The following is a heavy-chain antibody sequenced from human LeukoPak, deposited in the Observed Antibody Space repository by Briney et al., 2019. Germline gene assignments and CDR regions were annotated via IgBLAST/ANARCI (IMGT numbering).Heavy chain of an antibody. J-gene: IGHJ3*01. CDR3: ASQDSNTAFDV. V-gene: IGHV3-23*01. CDR2: ISAGGDGT. CDR1: GFTFTTYA. Sequence: GGSLRLSCAASGFTFTTYAMGWVRQAPGKGLEWVSSISAGGDGTYYSDSVKGRFTISRDNSKSTLYLQLNSLRAEDTAVYYCASQDSNTAFDVWGQGTMVTVSS. D-gene: IGHD3-22*01.